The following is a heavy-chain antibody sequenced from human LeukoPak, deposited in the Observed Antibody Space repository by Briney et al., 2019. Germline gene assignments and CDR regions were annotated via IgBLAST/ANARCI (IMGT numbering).Heavy chain of an antibody. V-gene: IGHV3-48*04. CDR2: ISSSGSTI. CDR1: EFTFSIYG. D-gene: IGHD2-15*01. Sequence: GGSLRLSCAVSEFTFSIYGMNWIRQAPGKGLEWVSYISSSGSTIYYADSVKGRFTISRDNAKNSLYLQMNSLRAEDTAVYYCARAGVVAAIGVNWFDPWGQGTLVTVSS. J-gene: IGHJ5*02. CDR3: ARAGVVAAIGVNWFDP.